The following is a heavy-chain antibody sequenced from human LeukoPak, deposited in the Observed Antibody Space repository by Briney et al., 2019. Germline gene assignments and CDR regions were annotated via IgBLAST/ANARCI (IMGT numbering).Heavy chain of an antibody. D-gene: IGHD2-15*01. Sequence: GGSLRLSCAASGFTFGRFGMNWVRQAPGKGLEWVSYISSTGSPIYYADSVKGRFTISRDNAKNSLYLQMNSLRDDDTAVYYCAQKGGTDYWGQGTLVTVSS. V-gene: IGHV3-48*02. CDR3: AQKGGTDY. CDR2: ISSTGSPI. CDR1: GFTFGRFG. J-gene: IGHJ4*02.